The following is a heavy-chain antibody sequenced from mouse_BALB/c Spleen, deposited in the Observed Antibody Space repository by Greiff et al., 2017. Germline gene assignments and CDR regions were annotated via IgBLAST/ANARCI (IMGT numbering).Heavy chain of an antibody. CDR1: GYSITSDYA. CDR2: ISYSGST. Sequence: EVKLQESGPGLVKPSQSLSLTCTVTGYSITSDYAWNWIRQFPGNKLEWMGYISYSGSTSYNPSLKSRISITRDTSKNQFFLQLNSVTTEDTATYYCARKGEVRGYWYFDVWGAGTTVTVSS. D-gene: IGHD2-14*01. CDR3: ARKGEVRGYWYFDV. J-gene: IGHJ1*01. V-gene: IGHV3-2*02.